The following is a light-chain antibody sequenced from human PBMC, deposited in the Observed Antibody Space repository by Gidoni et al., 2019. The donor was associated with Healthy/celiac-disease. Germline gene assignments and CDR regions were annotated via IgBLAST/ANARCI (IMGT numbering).Light chain of an antibody. CDR2: DAS. Sequence: EIVFTQSPATLSLSPGERATLSCRDSQSVSSYLAWYQQKPGKAPRLLIYDASTRATGIPARFSGSGSGTDFTRTIRRLEPEDFAVYYCQQRSNGPPRITFGPGTKVDIK. V-gene: IGKV3-11*01. CDR1: QSVSSY. J-gene: IGKJ3*01. CDR3: QQRSNGPPRIT.